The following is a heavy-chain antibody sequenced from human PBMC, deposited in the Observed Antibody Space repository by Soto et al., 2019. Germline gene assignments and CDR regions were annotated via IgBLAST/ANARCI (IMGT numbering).Heavy chain of an antibody. Sequence: GESLNVFCRGSGDKCTSYQIGWVRRMARKGLEWMGIIYPGDSDTRYSPSFQAQVTISADKSISTAYLQWSSLKASDTAMYYCARQASSGWYYQDAFDIWGQGTMVTVSS. CDR2: IYPGDSDT. J-gene: IGHJ3*02. CDR3: ARQASSGWYYQDAFDI. D-gene: IGHD6-19*01. V-gene: IGHV5-51*01. CDR1: GDKCTSYQ.